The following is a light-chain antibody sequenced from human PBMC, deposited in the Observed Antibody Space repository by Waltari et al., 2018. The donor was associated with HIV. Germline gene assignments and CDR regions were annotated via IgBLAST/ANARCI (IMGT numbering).Light chain of an antibody. V-gene: IGKV3-15*01. CDR1: QSISSN. J-gene: IGKJ1*01. CDR3: QQYNDWLSWT. CDR2: DAS. Sequence: EIVMTQSLATLSVSAGQRATVSCWASQSISSNLAWYQQRPGQAPRLLVYDASTRVAGIPARFSASGFATEFTLTISSLQSEDFAVYYCQQYNDWLSWTFGQGTKVEMK.